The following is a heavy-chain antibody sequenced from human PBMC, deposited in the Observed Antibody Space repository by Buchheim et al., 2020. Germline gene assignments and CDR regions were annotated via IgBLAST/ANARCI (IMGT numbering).Heavy chain of an antibody. CDR2: ISAHNGNT. CDR3: ARAYSGSYYFYRSHYFDY. J-gene: IGHJ4*02. V-gene: IGHV1-18*01. Sequence: QVQLVQSGAEVKKPGASVKVSCKASGYTVSNFGVSWVRQAPGQGLEWMGWISAHNGNTYYAQKVQGRVTMTTDTSTSTAYLELKSLRSDDTAVYYCARAYSGSYYFYRSHYFDYWGQGTL. D-gene: IGHD1-26*01. CDR1: GYTVSNFG.